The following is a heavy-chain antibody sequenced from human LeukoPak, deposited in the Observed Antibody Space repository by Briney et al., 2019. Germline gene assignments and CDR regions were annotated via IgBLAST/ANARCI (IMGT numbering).Heavy chain of an antibody. CDR1: GFTFSSDW. CDR2: ISGSGDNT. Sequence: GGSLRLSCAASGFTFSSDWMTWVRQAPGKGLEWVSGISGSGDNTWYADSVKGRFTISRDNSKKTLDLQMHSLRAEDTAVYYCAKASVWTMVRVVSYFDEWGQGIQVTVSS. V-gene: IGHV3-23*01. CDR3: AKASVWTMVRVVSYFDE. J-gene: IGHJ4*02. D-gene: IGHD3-10*01.